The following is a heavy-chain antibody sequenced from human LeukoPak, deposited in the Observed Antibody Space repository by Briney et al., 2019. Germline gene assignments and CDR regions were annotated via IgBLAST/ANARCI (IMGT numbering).Heavy chain of an antibody. V-gene: IGHV3-7*01. Sequence: GGSLRLSCAASGFTFSSYWMTWVRQAPGKGLEWVANIKQDGSEKYYVDSVKGRFTISRDNAKNSLFLQMNSLRAEDTALYYCARDMVVINNAFDIWGQGTMVTVSS. CDR1: GFTFSSYW. CDR2: IKQDGSEK. D-gene: IGHD2-21*01. J-gene: IGHJ3*02. CDR3: ARDMVVINNAFDI.